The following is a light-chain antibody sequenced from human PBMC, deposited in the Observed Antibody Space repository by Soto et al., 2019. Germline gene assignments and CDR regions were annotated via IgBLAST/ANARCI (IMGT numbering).Light chain of an antibody. CDR2: EVS. Sequence: QSVLTQPASVSGSPGQSITISCTGTSSDVGGYNYVSWYQQHPGKAPKLMIYEVSNRPSGVSNRFSGSKSGNTASLTISGLQAEDEADYYCSSYTSSSTPGVFGTGNKVTV. J-gene: IGLJ1*01. CDR3: SSYTSSSTPGV. V-gene: IGLV2-14*01. CDR1: SSDVGGYNY.